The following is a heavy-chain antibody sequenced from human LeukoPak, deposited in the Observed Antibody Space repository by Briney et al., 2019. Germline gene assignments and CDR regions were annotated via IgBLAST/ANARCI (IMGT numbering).Heavy chain of an antibody. CDR2: MNPNSGNT. J-gene: IGHJ5*02. CDR1: GYTFTSYD. CDR3: ARRSPGRIAVAGKRGDWFDP. V-gene: IGHV1-8*01. Sequence: ASVKVSCKASGYTFTSYDINWVRQAPGQGLEWMGWMNPNSGNTGYAQKFQGRVTMTRNTSISTAYMELSSLRSEDTAVYYCARRSPGRIAVAGKRGDWFDPWGQGTLVTVSS. D-gene: IGHD6-19*01.